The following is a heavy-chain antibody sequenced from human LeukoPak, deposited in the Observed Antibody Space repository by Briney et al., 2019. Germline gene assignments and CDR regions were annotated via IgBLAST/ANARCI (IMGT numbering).Heavy chain of an antibody. J-gene: IGHJ4*02. CDR2: ISWNSGSI. Sequence: QTGGSLRLSCAASGFTFDDYAMHWVRQAPGKGLEWVSGISWNSGSIGYADSVKGRFTISRDNAKNSLYLQMNSLRAEDTALYYCAKDQGDTMVRGPILASWGQGTLVTVPS. CDR1: GFTFDDYA. V-gene: IGHV3-9*01. CDR3: AKDQGDTMVRGPILAS. D-gene: IGHD3-10*01.